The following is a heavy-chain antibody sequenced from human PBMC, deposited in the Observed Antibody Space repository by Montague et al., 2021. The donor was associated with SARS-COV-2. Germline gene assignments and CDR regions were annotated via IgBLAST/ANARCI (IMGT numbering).Heavy chain of an antibody. J-gene: IGHJ6*04. CDR1: GGSISGYY. CDR2: IYYSGST. V-gene: IGHV4-59*01. CDR3: ARLLRSCTNGVCRTYYYYAMDV. Sequence: SETLSLTCTVSGGSISGYYWSWIRQPPGKGLEWIGYIYYSGSTKYNPFLESRVTVSVDRSKNQVSLKLSSVTAADTAVYYCARLLRSCTNGVCRTYYYYAMDVGGKGTTVPV. D-gene: IGHD2-8*01.